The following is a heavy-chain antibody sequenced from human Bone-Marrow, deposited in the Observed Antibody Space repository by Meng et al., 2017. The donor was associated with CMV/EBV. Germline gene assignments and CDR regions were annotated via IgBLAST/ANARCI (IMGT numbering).Heavy chain of an antibody. J-gene: IGHJ6*02. Sequence: SVKVSCKASGYTFTGYYMHWVRQAPGQGLEWLGIINPSGGSTSYAQKFQGRVTMTRDTSTSTVYMELSSLRSEDTAVYYCARDGVCEEWELLCWYYYYGIDVWGQGTTVTVSS. CDR2: INPSGGST. CDR3: ARDGVCEEWELLCWYYYYGIDV. V-gene: IGHV1-46*01. CDR1: GYTFTGYY. D-gene: IGHD1-26*01.